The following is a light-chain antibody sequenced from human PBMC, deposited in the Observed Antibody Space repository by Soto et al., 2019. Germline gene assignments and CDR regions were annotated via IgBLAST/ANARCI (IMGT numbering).Light chain of an antibody. CDR2: GAS. J-gene: IGKJ4*01. CDR1: QRVSSSY. V-gene: IGKV3-20*01. Sequence: EIVLTQSPGTLSLSPGERATLSCRSSQRVSSSYLAWYQQKPGQAPRLLIYGASSRATGIPDRFSGSGSGTDFTLTISRLEPEDFAVYYCQQARAFGGGTKVEIK. CDR3: QQARA.